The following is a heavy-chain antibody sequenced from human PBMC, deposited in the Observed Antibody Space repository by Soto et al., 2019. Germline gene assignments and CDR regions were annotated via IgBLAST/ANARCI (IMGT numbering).Heavy chain of an antibody. CDR2: ISYDGSNT. J-gene: IGHJ5*02. CDR1: GFTFSSYA. Sequence: QVQLVESGGGVVQPGRSLRLSCAASGFTFSSYAMHWVRQAPGKGLEWVAIISYDGSNTYYADSVKGRFTISRDNSKNTLYLQMNSLKTEDTAVYYCARDPLASSWRPNWFDPWGQGTLVTVSS. D-gene: IGHD6-13*01. CDR3: ARDPLASSWRPNWFDP. V-gene: IGHV3-30-3*01.